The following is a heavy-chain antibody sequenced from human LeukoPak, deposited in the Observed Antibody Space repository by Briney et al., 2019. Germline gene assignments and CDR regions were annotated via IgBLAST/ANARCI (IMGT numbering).Heavy chain of an antibody. V-gene: IGHV4-59*01. Sequence: SETLSLTCTVSGGSISSYYWSWIRQPPGKGLEWIGYIYYSGSTNYNPSLKSRVTISVDTSKNQFSLELSSVTAADTAVYYCARDSKVRGGNWFDPWGQGTLVTVSS. J-gene: IGHJ5*02. CDR3: ARDSKVRGGNWFDP. CDR1: GGSISSYY. CDR2: IYYSGST. D-gene: IGHD3-10*01.